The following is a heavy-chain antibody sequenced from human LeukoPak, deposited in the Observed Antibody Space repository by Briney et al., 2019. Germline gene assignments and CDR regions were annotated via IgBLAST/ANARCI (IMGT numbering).Heavy chain of an antibody. Sequence: GESLKISCKSSGYSFTSYWISWVRQMPGKGLEWMGRIDPSDSYTNYSPSFQGQVTISADKSITTAYLQWSSLKASDTAMYYCATQHPYCSGGSCYLVGYWGQGTLVTVSS. CDR3: ATQHPYCSGGSCYLVGY. V-gene: IGHV5-10-1*04. CDR2: IDPSDSYT. J-gene: IGHJ4*02. CDR1: GYSFTSYW. D-gene: IGHD2-15*01.